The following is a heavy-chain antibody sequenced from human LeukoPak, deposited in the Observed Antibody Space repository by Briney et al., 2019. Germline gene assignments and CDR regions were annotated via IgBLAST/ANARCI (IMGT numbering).Heavy chain of an antibody. CDR3: ARAGYDFWRGYSVRREEAFDI. V-gene: IGHV4-59*01. CDR2: IYYSGST. J-gene: IGHJ3*02. D-gene: IGHD3-3*01. CDR1: GGSISSYY. Sequence: SETLSLTCTVSGGSISSYYWSWIRQPPGKGLEWIGYIYYSGSTNYNPSLKSRVTISVDTSKNQFSLKLSSVTAADTAAYYCARAGYDFWRGYSVRREEAFDIWGQGAKVTVS.